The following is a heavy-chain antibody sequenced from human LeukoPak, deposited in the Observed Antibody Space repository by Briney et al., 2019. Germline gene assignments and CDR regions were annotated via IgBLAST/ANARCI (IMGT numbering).Heavy chain of an antibody. D-gene: IGHD6-19*01. V-gene: IGHV3-7*01. CDR2: IKQDGSEK. CDR1: GFTFSSYW. Sequence: GGSLRLSCAASGFTFSSYWMSWVRQAPGKGLEWMANIKQDGSEKYYVDSVKGRFTISRDNAKNSLYLQMNSLRAEDTAVYYCARDEYSSGWYYYYYYGMDVWGQGTTVTVSS. CDR3: ARDEYSSGWYYYYYYGMDV. J-gene: IGHJ6*02.